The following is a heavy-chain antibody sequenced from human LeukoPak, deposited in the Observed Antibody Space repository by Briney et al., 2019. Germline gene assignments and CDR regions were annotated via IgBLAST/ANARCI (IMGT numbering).Heavy chain of an antibody. CDR1: GFIFSTKG. CDR2: ITGSGGNS. D-gene: IGHD6-13*01. CDR3: AKDPRRYSRTGGYFDY. V-gene: IGHV3-23*01. Sequence: GGSLRLSCAASGFIFSTKGMSWVRQAAGKGLEWVSLITGSGGNSYYADSVKGRFTISRDNSKNTLYLQMNSLRAEDTAVYYCAKDPRRYSRTGGYFDYWGQGTLVTVSS. J-gene: IGHJ4*02.